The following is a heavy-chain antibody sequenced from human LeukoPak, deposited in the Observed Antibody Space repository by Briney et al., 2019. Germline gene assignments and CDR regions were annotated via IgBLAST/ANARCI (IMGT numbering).Heavy chain of an antibody. CDR1: GYSFTSYW. V-gene: IGHV5-10-1*01. CDR3: AREGGFYRPLDY. Sequence: GESLKISCKGSGYSFTSYWISWVRQMPGKGLEWIGEVHLDGRTNYNPSLESRLTMSVDVSENQVSLKLTSVTAADTAVYYCAREGGFYRPLDYSGQGTLVTVSS. D-gene: IGHD3-3*01. J-gene: IGHJ4*02. CDR2: VHLDGRT.